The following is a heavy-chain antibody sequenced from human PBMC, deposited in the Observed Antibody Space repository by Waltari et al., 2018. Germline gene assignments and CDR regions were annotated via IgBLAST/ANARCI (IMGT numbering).Heavy chain of an antibody. V-gene: IGHV3-23*01. D-gene: IGHD3-3*01. CDR3: AKIRADFVSGYHPNDVYDV. Sequence: EAQLLESGGGVVQPEGSLRLSCTASGFTFSSYSMTWVRQVPGKCLDWVSVTIGSHTSYADSLKGRFIVSRDNSRNKLYLQMNSLTVEDTAIYYCAKIRADFVSGYHPNDVYDVWGQGTMVTVSS. CDR2: TIGSHT. J-gene: IGHJ3*01. CDR1: GFTFSSYS.